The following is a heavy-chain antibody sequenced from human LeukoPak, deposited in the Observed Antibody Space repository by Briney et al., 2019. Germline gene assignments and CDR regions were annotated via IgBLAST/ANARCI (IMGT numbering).Heavy chain of an antibody. Sequence: GGSLRLSCAASGFTFSSYSMNWVRQAPGKGLEWVAVIWYDGSNKYYADSVKGRFTISRDNSKNTLYLQMNSLRAEDTAVYYCARPMVRGVIHAPPDYWGQGTLVTVSS. D-gene: IGHD3-10*01. CDR2: IWYDGSNK. CDR1: GFTFSSYS. V-gene: IGHV3-33*08. J-gene: IGHJ4*02. CDR3: ARPMVRGVIHAPPDY.